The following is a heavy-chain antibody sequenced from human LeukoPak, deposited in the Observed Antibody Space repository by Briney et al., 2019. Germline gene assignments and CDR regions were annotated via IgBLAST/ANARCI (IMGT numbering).Heavy chain of an antibody. CDR1: GYTLTELS. Sequence: GASVRVSCKVSGYTLTELSMHWVRQAPGKGLEWMGGFDPEDGETIYAQKFQGRVTMTEDTSTDTAYMELSSLRSEDTAVYYCATISTGWVGATNNLWGQGTLVTVSS. CDR2: FDPEDGET. CDR3: ATISTGWVGATNNL. J-gene: IGHJ4*02. V-gene: IGHV1-24*01. D-gene: IGHD1-26*01.